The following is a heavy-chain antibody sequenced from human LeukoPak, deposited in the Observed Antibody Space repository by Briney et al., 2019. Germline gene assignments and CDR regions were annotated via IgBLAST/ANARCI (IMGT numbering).Heavy chain of an antibody. V-gene: IGHV2-5*01. CDR3: AHKGRGSGRLGY. Sequence: SGPTLVNPTQTLTLTCNFSGFSLSNTGVAVGWIRQSPGKALEWLAVAYWNNDKSYSPSLKSRLTITKDTSKNQVVLKMTNMDPVDTATYYCAHKGRGSGRLGYWGQGTLVTVSS. J-gene: IGHJ4*02. D-gene: IGHD3-10*01. CDR2: AYWNNDK. CDR1: GFSLSNTGVA.